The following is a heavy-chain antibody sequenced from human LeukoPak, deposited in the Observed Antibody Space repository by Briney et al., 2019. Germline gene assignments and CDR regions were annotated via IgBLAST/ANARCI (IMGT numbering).Heavy chain of an antibody. J-gene: IGHJ4*02. V-gene: IGHV1-2*02. CDR3: AIGASNSAFDY. D-gene: IGHD1-1*01. CDR2: INPNSGGT. Sequence: ASVKVSSKASGYTFTGYYMHWVRQARGQGLEWMGWINPNSGGTNYAQKSQCRVAMTSETSLSTAYTELSRLRSDATAGSYIAIGASNSAFDYWGQGTLVTVSS. CDR1: GYTFTGYY.